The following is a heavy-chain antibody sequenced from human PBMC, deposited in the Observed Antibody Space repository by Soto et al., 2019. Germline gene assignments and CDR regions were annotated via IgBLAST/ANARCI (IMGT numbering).Heavy chain of an antibody. V-gene: IGHV4-34*01. CDR1: GGSFSGYY. J-gene: IGHJ4*02. CDR2: INNSGST. Sequence: QVQLQQWGAGLLKPSETLSLTCAVYGGSFSGYYWTWIRQPPGTGLEWIGEINNSGSTNYNPSLKSRVTMSVDTSKNQFSLKLTSVTAADTAVYYCARDKITGLFDYWCQGTLVTVSS. D-gene: IGHD2-8*02. CDR3: ARDKITGLFDY.